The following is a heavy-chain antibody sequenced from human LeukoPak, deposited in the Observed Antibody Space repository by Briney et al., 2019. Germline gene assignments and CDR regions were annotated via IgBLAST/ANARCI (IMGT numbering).Heavy chain of an antibody. CDR1: GGSISSSSYY. CDR3: ATRDAREDTFDY. D-gene: IGHD5-24*01. J-gene: IGHJ4*02. CDR2: IYYSGST. Sequence: TSETLSLTCTVSGGSISSSSYYWGWIRQPPGKGLEWIGSIYYSGSTYYNPSLKSRVTISVDTSKNQFSLKLSSVTAADTAVYYCATRDAREDTFDYWGQGTLVTVSS. V-gene: IGHV4-39*01.